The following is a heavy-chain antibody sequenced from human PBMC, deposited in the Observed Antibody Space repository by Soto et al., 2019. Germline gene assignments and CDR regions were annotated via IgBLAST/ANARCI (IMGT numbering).Heavy chain of an antibody. V-gene: IGHV3-23*01. CDR3: AKLTGWFGAFDI. D-gene: IGHD3-10*01. J-gene: IGHJ3*02. CDR1: GFTFSSYA. CDR2: ISGSGGST. Sequence: EVQLLESGGGLVQPGGSLRLSCAASGFTFSSYAMSWVRQALGKGLEWVSAISGSGGSTYYADSVKGRFTISRDNSKNTLYLQMNSLRAEDTAVYYCAKLTGWFGAFDIWGQGTMVTVSS.